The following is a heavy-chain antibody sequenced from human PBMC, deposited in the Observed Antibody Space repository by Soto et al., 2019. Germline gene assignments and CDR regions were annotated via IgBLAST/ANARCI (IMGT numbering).Heavy chain of an antibody. D-gene: IGHD2-15*01. Sequence: GGSLRLSCAASRFTFSSYWMTWVRQAPGKGLEWVANINQDGSEKYYVDSVKGRFAISRDNAKNSLYLQMNSLRAEDTAVYYCARDHCSGGSCYFDAFDIWGQGTLVTVSS. V-gene: IGHV3-7*01. CDR1: RFTFSSYW. CDR3: ARDHCSGGSCYFDAFDI. J-gene: IGHJ3*02. CDR2: INQDGSEK.